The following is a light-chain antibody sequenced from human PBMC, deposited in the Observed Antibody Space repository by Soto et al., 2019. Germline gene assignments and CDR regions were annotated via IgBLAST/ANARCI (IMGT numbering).Light chain of an antibody. Sequence: QAVVTQPPSVSGAPGQRVTISCTASSSNIGAGYDVHWYQQLPGTAPKLLIYGNTNRPSGVPDRFSGSKSGTSASLAITGLQAEDGADYYCQSYDSSLSAWVFGGGTKLTVL. CDR3: QSYDSSLSAWV. CDR1: SSNIGAGYD. J-gene: IGLJ3*02. V-gene: IGLV1-40*01. CDR2: GNT.